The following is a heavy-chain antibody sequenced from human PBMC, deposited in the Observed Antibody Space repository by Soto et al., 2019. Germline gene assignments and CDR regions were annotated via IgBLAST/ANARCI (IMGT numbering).Heavy chain of an antibody. Sequence: GGSLRLSCAASGFSFSSYAMTWVRQTPGKGLEWVAAISSGGSTKYYADSVKGRFTISRDNSKNTLYLQMNSLRAEDTAVYYCAKDMGRWYSGYDGFDYWGQGTLVTVSS. V-gene: IGHV3-23*01. CDR3: AKDMGRWYSGYDGFDY. CDR2: ISSGGSTK. J-gene: IGHJ4*02. CDR1: GFSFSSYA. D-gene: IGHD5-12*01.